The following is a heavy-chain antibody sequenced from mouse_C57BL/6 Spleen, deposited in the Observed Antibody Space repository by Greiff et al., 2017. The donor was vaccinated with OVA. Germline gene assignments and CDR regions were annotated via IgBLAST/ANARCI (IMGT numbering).Heavy chain of an antibody. D-gene: IGHD2-3*01. CDR2: INPSNGGT. J-gene: IGHJ2*01. V-gene: IGHV1-53*01. Sequence: VKLQQPGTELVKPGASVKLSCKASGYTFTSYWMHWVKQRPGQGLEWIGNINPSNGGTNYNEKFKSKATLTVDKSSSTAYMQLSSLTSEDSAVYYCARGGGYYPYFDYWGQGTTLTVSS. CDR3: ARGGGYYPYFDY. CDR1: GYTFTSYW.